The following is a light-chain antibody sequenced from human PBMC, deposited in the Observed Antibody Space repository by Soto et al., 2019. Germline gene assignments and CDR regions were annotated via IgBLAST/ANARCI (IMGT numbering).Light chain of an antibody. J-gene: IGKJ4*01. CDR2: GAS. V-gene: IGKV3-15*01. CDR1: QSVSSN. CDR3: QQYYNCPLT. Sequence: EIVMTQSPATLSVSPGERATLSCRASQSVSSNLAWYQQKPGQAPSLLIYGASNRATGIPARFSGSGSGTEFTLTISSLQSEDFAVYYCQQYYNCPLTFGGGTKVEIK.